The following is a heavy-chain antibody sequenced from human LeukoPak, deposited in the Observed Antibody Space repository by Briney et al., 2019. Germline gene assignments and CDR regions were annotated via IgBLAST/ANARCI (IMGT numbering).Heavy chain of an antibody. V-gene: IGHV3-30*01. Sequence: GGSLRLSCAASGFTFSSYAMHWVRQAPGKGLEWVAVISYDGSNKYYADSVKGRFTISRDNSKNTLYLQMNSLRAEDTAVYYCARGPRYYYDSSGYRHYYYYMDVWGKGTTVTVSS. CDR3: ARGPRYYYDSSGYRHYYYYMDV. J-gene: IGHJ6*03. CDR2: ISYDGSNK. D-gene: IGHD3-22*01. CDR1: GFTFSSYA.